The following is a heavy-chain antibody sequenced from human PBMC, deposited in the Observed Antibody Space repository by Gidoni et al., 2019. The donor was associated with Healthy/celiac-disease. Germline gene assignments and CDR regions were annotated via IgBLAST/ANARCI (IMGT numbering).Heavy chain of an antibody. D-gene: IGHD2-15*01. CDR1: GGTFSSYA. Sequence: QVQLVQSGAEVKKPGSSVTVSCKASGGTFSSYALSWVRQAPGQGLEWMGGIIPIFGTANYAQTFQGRVTITADESTSTAYMELSSLRSEDTAVYYCARGASRYCSGGSCQEKYYFDYWGQGTLVTVSS. CDR3: ARGASRYCSGGSCQEKYYFDY. J-gene: IGHJ4*02. V-gene: IGHV1-69*01. CDR2: IIPIFGTA.